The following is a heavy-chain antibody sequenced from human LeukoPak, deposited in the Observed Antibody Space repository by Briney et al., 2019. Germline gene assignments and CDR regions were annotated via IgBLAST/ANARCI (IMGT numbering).Heavy chain of an antibody. CDR3: ARDMGYGDYVRLGDY. Sequence: SETLSLTCAVSGYSMSSGYYWGWIRQPPGKGLEWIGSIYHSGSTYYNPSLKSRVTISVDRPKNQFSLKVNSVTAADTAVYYCARDMGYGDYVRLGDYWGQGTLVTVSS. CDR1: GYSMSSGYY. CDR2: IYHSGST. J-gene: IGHJ4*02. D-gene: IGHD4-17*01. V-gene: IGHV4-38-2*02.